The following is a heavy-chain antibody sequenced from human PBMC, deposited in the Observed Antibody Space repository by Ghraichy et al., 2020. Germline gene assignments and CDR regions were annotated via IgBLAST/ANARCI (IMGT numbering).Heavy chain of an antibody. CDR3: TTEAGGSLWWSGWVNYYYGMDV. CDR2: IKSKTDGGTT. Sequence: GGSLRLSCAASGFTFSNAWMSWVRQAPGKGLEWVGRIKSKTDGGTTDYAAPVKGRFTISRDDSKNTLYLQMNSLKTEDTAVYYCTTEAGGSLWWSGWVNYYYGMDVWGQGTTVTVSS. CDR1: GFTFSNAW. V-gene: IGHV3-15*01. J-gene: IGHJ6*02. D-gene: IGHD6-19*01.